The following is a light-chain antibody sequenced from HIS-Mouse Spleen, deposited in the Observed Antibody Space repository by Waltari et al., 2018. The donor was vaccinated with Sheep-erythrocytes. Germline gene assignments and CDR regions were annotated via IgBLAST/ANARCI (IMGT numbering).Light chain of an antibody. CDR3: CSYAGSSTPWV. Sequence: QSALTQPASVSGSPGQSITISCTGPTSDVGRYTLVSWYQQHPGKAPKLMIYEGSKRPSGVSNRFSGSKSGNTASLTISGLQAEDEADYYCCSYAGSSTPWVFGGGTKLTVL. CDR1: TSDVGRYTL. V-gene: IGLV2-23*01. CDR2: EGS. J-gene: IGLJ3*02.